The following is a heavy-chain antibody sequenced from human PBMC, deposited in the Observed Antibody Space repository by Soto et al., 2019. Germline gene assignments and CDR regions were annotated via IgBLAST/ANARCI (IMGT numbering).Heavy chain of an antibody. Sequence: ASVKVSCKASGYTFTSYAMHWVRQAPGQRLEWMGWINAGNGNTKYSQKFQGRVTITRDTSASTAYMELSSLRSEDTAVYYCARIIREDFWSGYYYYYYMDVWGKGTTVTVSS. J-gene: IGHJ6*03. D-gene: IGHD3-3*01. CDR2: INAGNGNT. CDR3: ARIIREDFWSGYYYYYYMDV. CDR1: GYTFTSYA. V-gene: IGHV1-3*01.